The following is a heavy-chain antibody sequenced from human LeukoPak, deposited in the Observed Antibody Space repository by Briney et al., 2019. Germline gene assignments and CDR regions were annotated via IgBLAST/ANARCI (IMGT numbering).Heavy chain of an antibody. Sequence: GGSLRLSCAASGFTFSNYWMNWVRQAPRKGLEWVANIDKDGSEKYYVDSVKGRFTISRDNAKNSLYLQMNSLRAEDTAVYYCARANWGWYFDYWGQGTVVTVSS. V-gene: IGHV3-7*05. CDR2: IDKDGSEK. CDR1: GFTFSNYW. D-gene: IGHD7-27*01. J-gene: IGHJ4*02. CDR3: ARANWGWYFDY.